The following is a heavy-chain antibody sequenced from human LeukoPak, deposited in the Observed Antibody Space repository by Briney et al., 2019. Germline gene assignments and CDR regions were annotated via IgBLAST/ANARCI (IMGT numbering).Heavy chain of an antibody. CDR1: GYTFTGYY. CDR3: ARDRSSSWTYYYYYMDV. D-gene: IGHD6-13*01. J-gene: IGHJ6*03. CDR2: INPNSGGT. V-gene: IGHV1-2*02. Sequence: ASVKVSCKASGYTFTGYYMHWVRQAPGQGLEWMGWINPNSGGTNYAQKFQGRVTMTRDTSISTAYMELSRLRSDDTAVYYCARDRSSSWTYYYYYMDVWGKGTTVTVSS.